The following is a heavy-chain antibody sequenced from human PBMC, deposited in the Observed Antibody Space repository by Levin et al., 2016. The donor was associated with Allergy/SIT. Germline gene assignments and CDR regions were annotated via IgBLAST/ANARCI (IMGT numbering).Heavy chain of an antibody. V-gene: IGHV3-23*01. CDR2: ISGSGDST. CDR3: AKDLVAYSSGRVAFDI. Sequence: WIRQPPGKGLEWVSAISGSGDSTYYADSVKGRFAISRDNSKNTLYLKVNSLRADDTAVYYCAKDLVAYSSGRVAFDIWGQGTMVTVSS. D-gene: IGHD3-22*01. J-gene: IGHJ3*02.